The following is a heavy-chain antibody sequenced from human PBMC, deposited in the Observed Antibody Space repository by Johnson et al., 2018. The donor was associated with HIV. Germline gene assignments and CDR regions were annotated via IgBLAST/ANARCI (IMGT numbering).Heavy chain of an antibody. CDR2: IKRDGGST. CDR3: TVHSGERTDHDAFDI. D-gene: IGHD1-26*01. V-gene: IGHV3-74*02. J-gene: IGHJ3*02. Sequence: VQLVESGGGLVQPGGSLRLSCVASGFTFSSAWMGWVRQAPGKGLEWVGRIKRDGGSTSYVDSVKGRFIITRDNTKNTLYLQMNSLRADDTAVYYCTVHSGERTDHDAFDIWGQGTMVTVSS. CDR1: GFTFSSAW.